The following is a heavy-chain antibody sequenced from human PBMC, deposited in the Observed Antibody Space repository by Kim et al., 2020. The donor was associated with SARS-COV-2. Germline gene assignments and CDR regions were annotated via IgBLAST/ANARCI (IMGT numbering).Heavy chain of an antibody. CDR3: ARSKTFDI. CDR2: INYSGST. D-gene: IGHD4-4*01. J-gene: IGHJ3*02. V-gene: IGHV4-59*01. Sequence: SETLSRTCTVSGGSISTYYWSWIRQSPGKGLEWIGYINYSGSTNYNPSLKSRVTMSLDTSKNQFSLKLSSVTAADTAVYSCARSKTFDIWGQGTMVTVSS. CDR1: GGSISTYY.